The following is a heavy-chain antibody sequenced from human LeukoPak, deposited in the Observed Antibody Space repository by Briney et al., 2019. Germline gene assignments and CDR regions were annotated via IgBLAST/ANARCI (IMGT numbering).Heavy chain of an antibody. CDR1: GFTFSNYG. D-gene: IGHD2-2*02. CDR3: ANLGYCSSTSCYNGVDFFSFMDV. J-gene: IGHJ6*03. V-gene: IGHV3-30*02. CDR2: IRYDGSNK. Sequence: GGSLRLSCAASGFTFSNYGMHWVRQAPGKGLEWVAFIRYDGSNKYYADSVKGRFTISRDDSKNTLYLQMNGLRAEDTAVYYCANLGYCSSTSCYNGVDFFSFMDVWGKGTTVTVSS.